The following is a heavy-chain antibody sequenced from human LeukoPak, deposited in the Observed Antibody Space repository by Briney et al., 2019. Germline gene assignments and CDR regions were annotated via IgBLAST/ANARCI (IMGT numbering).Heavy chain of an antibody. CDR2: ISGSGGST. Sequence: GGSLRLSCAASGFTFSSHVMSWVRQPPGKGLEWVSAISGSGGSTDYADSVKGRFTISRDNSKNTLYLQMNRLRAEDTALYYCAKDPAYCGGDCYGDAFDIWGQGTMVTVSS. V-gene: IGHV3-23*01. J-gene: IGHJ3*02. CDR3: AKDPAYCGGDCYGDAFDI. CDR1: GFTFSSHV. D-gene: IGHD2-21*02.